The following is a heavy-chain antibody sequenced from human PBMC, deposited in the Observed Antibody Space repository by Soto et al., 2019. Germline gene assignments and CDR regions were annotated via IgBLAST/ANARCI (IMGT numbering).Heavy chain of an antibody. Sequence: RRLSCAASGFTFSSYWMSWVRQAPGKGLEWVANIKQDGSEKYYVDSVKGRFTISRDNAKNSLYLQMNSLRAEDTAVYYCAFGPSPRRGVRGVMTFDYWGQGTLVTVSS. D-gene: IGHD3-10*01. J-gene: IGHJ4*02. CDR2: IKQDGSEK. CDR1: GFTFSSYW. CDR3: AFGPSPRRGVRGVMTFDY. V-gene: IGHV3-7*03.